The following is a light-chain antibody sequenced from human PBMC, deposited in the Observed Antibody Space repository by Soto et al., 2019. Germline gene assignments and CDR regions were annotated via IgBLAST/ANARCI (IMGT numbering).Light chain of an antibody. V-gene: IGLV2-14*01. J-gene: IGLJ1*01. CDR2: EVS. Sequence: QSVLTQPASVSGSPGQSITISCTGTSSDVGVYNYVSWYQQHPGKAPKLMIYEVSNRPSGVSNRFSGSKSGNTASLTISGLQAEDEADYYCCSFTTSSTYVFGTGTKVTVL. CDR1: SSDVGVYNY. CDR3: CSFTTSSTYV.